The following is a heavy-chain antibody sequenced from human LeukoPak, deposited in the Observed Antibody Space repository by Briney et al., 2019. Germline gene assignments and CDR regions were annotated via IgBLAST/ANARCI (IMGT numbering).Heavy chain of an antibody. Sequence: ASVKVSCKASGYTFTGYYMHWVRQAPGQGLEWMGWINPNSGGTNYAQKFQGRVTMTRDTSISTAYMELSRLRSDDTAVYYCARDFTYCGGDCYSKVDYWGQGTLVTVSS. CDR2: INPNSGGT. V-gene: IGHV1-2*02. CDR3: ARDFTYCGGDCYSKVDY. J-gene: IGHJ4*02. D-gene: IGHD2-21*02. CDR1: GYTFTGYY.